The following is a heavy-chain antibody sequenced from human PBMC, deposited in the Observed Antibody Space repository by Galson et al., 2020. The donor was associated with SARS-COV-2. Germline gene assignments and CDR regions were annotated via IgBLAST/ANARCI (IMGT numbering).Heavy chain of an antibody. Sequence: ASVKVSSKASGYTFTGYYLHWIRPAPGPGLEWLGWNNPNNGDTKTSQSFQGRVSMARDTSSSTAYMELSRLGSDDTAVFFCATHLVYLYSFDYWGQGTLVTVSS. CDR2: NNPNNGDT. J-gene: IGHJ4*02. V-gene: IGHV1-2*02. CDR1: GYTFTGYY. CDR3: ATHLVYLYSFDY. D-gene: IGHD2-8*02.